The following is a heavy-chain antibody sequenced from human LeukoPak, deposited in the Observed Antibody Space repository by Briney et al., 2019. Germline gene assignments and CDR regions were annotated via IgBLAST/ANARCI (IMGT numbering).Heavy chain of an antibody. J-gene: IGHJ4*02. D-gene: IGHD2-21*01. Sequence: PGGSLRLSCAASGFTFSGSAMHWVRQASGKGLERVGRIRSKSNNYATAYAASVNGRFNISRDESKNMVYLQMNSLKTEDTAVYYCTRLYCGGGYCYYFDYWGQGTLVTVSS. CDR1: GFTFSGSA. CDR2: IRSKSNNYAT. V-gene: IGHV3-73*01. CDR3: TRLYCGGGYCYYFDY.